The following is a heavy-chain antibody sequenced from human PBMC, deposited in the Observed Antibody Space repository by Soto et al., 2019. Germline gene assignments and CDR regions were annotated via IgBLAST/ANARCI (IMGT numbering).Heavy chain of an antibody. D-gene: IGHD1-26*01. CDR1: GFSLSTSGVG. V-gene: IGHV2-5*02. CDR2: IYWDDDK. J-gene: IGHJ4*02. Sequence: QITLKESGPTLVKPTQTLTLTCTFSGFSLSTSGVGVGWIRQPPGKALEWLALIYWDDDKRYSPSLKSRLTITKDTSKNQVVLTMTNMDPVDTATYYCALYGLYSGSYRDYYFDYWGQGTLVTVSS. CDR3: ALYGLYSGSYRDYYFDY.